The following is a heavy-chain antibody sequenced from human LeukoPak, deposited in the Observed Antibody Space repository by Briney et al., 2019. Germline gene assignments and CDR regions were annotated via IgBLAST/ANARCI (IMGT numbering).Heavy chain of an antibody. Sequence: ASVKVSCKASGYTFTGYYMHWGRQAPGQGLEWMGWINPNSGGTNYAQKCQGRVTMTRDTSISTAYMELSRLRSDDTAVYYCARPRYGGDGDFMFDPWGQGTLVTVSS. CDR2: INPNSGGT. D-gene: IGHD4-17*01. CDR1: GYTFTGYY. V-gene: IGHV1-2*02. J-gene: IGHJ5*02. CDR3: ARPRYGGDGDFMFDP.